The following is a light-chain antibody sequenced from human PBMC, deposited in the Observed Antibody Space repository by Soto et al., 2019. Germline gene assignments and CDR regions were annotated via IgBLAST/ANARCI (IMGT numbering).Light chain of an antibody. V-gene: IGKV1-5*03. CDR1: ESISFW. J-gene: IGKJ1*01. CDR3: QQYNSYTRT. CDR2: KAS. Sequence: DIQMTQSPSTLSASVGDTGTITCRASESISFWLAWYQQKPGNAPKLLMFKASHLETGVPSRFSGSGSGTEFTLTITSLQPDDVATYYCQQYNSYTRTFGPGNKVDI.